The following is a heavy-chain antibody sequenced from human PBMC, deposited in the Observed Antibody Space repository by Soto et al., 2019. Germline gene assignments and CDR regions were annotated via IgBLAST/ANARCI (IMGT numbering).Heavy chain of an antibody. J-gene: IGHJ6*02. V-gene: IGHV1-69*01. D-gene: IGHD3-22*01. CDR2: IIHIFGTA. CDR1: GGTFSSYA. Sequence: QVQLVQSGAEVKKPGSSVKVSCKASGGTFSSYAISWVRQAPGQGLEWMGGIIHIFGTANYAQKFQGRVTITADESTSTAYMELSSLRSEDTAVYYCARDPTYYDSSGYLYYYYGMDVWGQGTTVTVSS. CDR3: ARDPTYYDSSGYLYYYYGMDV.